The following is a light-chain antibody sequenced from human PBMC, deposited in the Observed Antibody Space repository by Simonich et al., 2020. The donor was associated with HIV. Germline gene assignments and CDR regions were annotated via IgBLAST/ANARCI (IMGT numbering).Light chain of an antibody. CDR2: AAS. J-gene: IGKJ1*01. Sequence: DIQMTQSPSSLSASVGKRITITCRASQGISNSLAWYQQKPGKAPKLLLYAASRLESGVPSRFSGSGSGTDYTLTISSLQPEDFATYYCQQYYSTPRTFGQGTKVEIK. CDR3: QQYYSTPRT. CDR1: QGISNS. V-gene: IGKV1-NL1*01.